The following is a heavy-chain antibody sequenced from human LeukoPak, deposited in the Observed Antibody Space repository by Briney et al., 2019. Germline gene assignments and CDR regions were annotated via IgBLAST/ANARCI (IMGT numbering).Heavy chain of an antibody. V-gene: IGHV1-2*02. CDR1: GYTFTGYY. D-gene: IGHD6-6*01. CDR2: INPNSGGT. CDR3: ARVYIEYSSSSYDY. Sequence: ASVKVSCKASGYTFTGYYMHWVRQAPGQGLEWMGWINPNSGGTNYAQKFQGRVTMTRDTSNSTAYMELSRLRSDDTAVYYCARVYIEYSSSSYDYWGQGTLVTVSS. J-gene: IGHJ4*02.